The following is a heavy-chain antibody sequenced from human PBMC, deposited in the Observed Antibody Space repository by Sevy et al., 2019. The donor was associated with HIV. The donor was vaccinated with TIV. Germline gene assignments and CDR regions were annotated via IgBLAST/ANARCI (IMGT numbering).Heavy chain of an antibody. V-gene: IGHV4-61*03. CDR3: ARGHNWNHVHWFDS. CDR1: GASVSRDNYY. D-gene: IGHD1-20*01. CDR2: IYSSGNT. J-gene: IGHJ5*01. Sequence: SETLSLSCSVSGASVSRDNYYGTWIRQPPGRGLEWIGYIYSSGNTHYNSSLSSRVTISLDTSKNHFSLNLRSVTAADTAFYYCARGHNWNHVHWFDSWGQGILVTVSS.